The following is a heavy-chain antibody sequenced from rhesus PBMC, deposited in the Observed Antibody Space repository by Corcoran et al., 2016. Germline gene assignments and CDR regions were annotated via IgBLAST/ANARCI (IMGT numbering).Heavy chain of an antibody. CDR2: IYGSGGGT. Sequence: QVQLQESGPGLVKPSETLSLTCAVSGGSISDDYYWSWIRQPPGKGLEWIGYIYGSGGGTNYNPSLKNRVTISIDTSKNQFSLKLSSVTAADTAVYYCARERNYEDDYGYYSPYYFDYWGQGVLVTVSS. D-gene: IGHD3-9*01. CDR3: ARERNYEDDYGYYSPYYFDY. J-gene: IGHJ4*01. V-gene: IGHV4-106*01. CDR1: GGSISDDYY.